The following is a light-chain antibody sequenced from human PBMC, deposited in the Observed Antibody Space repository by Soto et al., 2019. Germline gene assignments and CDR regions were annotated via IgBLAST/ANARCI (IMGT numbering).Light chain of an antibody. CDR2: GAS. CDR3: QQYNNWPPYT. CDR1: QIVSSSY. V-gene: IGKV3-20*01. J-gene: IGKJ5*01. Sequence: EILLTQSPGTLSLSPGERATLSCRAIQIVSSSYLAWYQQKPGQAPRLLIYGASSRATGIPDRFSGSGSGTEFTLTITSLQSEDFAIYYCQQYNNWPPYTFGQGTRLEIK.